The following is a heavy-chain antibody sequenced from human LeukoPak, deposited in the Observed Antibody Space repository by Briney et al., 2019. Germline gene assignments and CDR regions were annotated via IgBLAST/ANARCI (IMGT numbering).Heavy chain of an antibody. J-gene: IGHJ4*02. CDR1: GFTFSSYW. CDR3: ATNSLWFYFDY. D-gene: IGHD5-18*01. V-gene: IGHV3-23*01. CDR2: ISGSGGST. Sequence: GGSLRLSCAASGFTFSSYWMHWVRQAPGKGLEWFSAISGSGGSTYYAEYADSVKGRFTISRDNSKNTLYLQMNSLRAEDTAAYYCATNSLWFYFDYWGQGTLVTVSS.